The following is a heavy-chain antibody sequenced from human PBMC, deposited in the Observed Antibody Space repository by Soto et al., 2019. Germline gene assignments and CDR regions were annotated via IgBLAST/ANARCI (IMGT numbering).Heavy chain of an antibody. CDR3: ARASAWFGEFLGPPYVFDF. CDR2: IYLDDDK. D-gene: IGHD3-10*01. V-gene: IGHV2-5*02. Sequence: QITLKESGPTLMKPTQTLTLTCTFSGFSLSTSGVGVGWIRQPPGKALEWLALIYLDDDKRYSPSLKSRLNFTQDTSKKQVILTMTHMDPVDPATYYCARASAWFGEFLGPPYVFDFWGRGTMVTVSS. CDR1: GFSLSTSGVG. J-gene: IGHJ3*01.